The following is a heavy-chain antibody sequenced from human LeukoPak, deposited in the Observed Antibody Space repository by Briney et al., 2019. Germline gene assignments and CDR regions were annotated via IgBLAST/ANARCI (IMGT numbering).Heavy chain of an antibody. V-gene: IGHV3-30*18. J-gene: IGHJ6*02. CDR2: ISYDGSNK. D-gene: IGHD2-2*01. CDR1: GFTFSSYG. Sequence: PGGSLRLSCAASGFTFSSYGMHWVCQTPGKGLEWVAVISYDGSNKYYADSVKGRFAISRDNSKNTLYLQMNSLRAEDTAVYYCAKDIVAVPAARGRYYYYGMDVWGQGTTVTVSS. CDR3: AKDIVAVPAARGRYYYYGMDV.